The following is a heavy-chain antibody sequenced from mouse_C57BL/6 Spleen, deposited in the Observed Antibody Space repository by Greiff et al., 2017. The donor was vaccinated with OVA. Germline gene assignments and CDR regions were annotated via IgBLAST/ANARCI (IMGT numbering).Heavy chain of an antibody. D-gene: IGHD2-4*01. CDR1: GYAFSSYW. Sequence: QVQLKESGAELVKPGASVKISCKASGYAFSSYWMNWVKQRPGKGLEWIGQIYPGDGDTNYNGKFKGKATLTADKSSSTAYMQLSSLTSEDSAVYFCARRDYDYDLGAMDYWGQGTSVTVSS. J-gene: IGHJ4*01. V-gene: IGHV1-80*01. CDR3: ARRDYDYDLGAMDY. CDR2: IYPGDGDT.